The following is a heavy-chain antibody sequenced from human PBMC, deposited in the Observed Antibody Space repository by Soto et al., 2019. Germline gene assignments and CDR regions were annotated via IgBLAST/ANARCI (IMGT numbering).Heavy chain of an antibody. V-gene: IGHV3-74*01. Sequence: GGSLRLSCAASGFTFSSYWMHWVRQAPGKGLVWVSRINSDGSSTSYADSVKGRFTISRDNAKNTLYLQMNSLRAEDTAVYYCASLPRGYSYGYGVYWGQGTLVTVSS. CDR3: ASLPRGYSYGYGVY. CDR2: INSDGSST. D-gene: IGHD5-18*01. CDR1: GFTFSSYW. J-gene: IGHJ4*02.